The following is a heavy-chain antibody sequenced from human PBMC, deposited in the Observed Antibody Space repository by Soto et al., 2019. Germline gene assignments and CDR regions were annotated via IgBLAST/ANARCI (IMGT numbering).Heavy chain of an antibody. CDR1: GFTFSNYW. CDR3: ARGGWYAFDL. CDR2: IKSDGSAE. D-gene: IGHD6-19*01. V-gene: IGHV3-7*01. Sequence: QVVESGGGLVQPGGSLRLSCVASGFTFSNYWMRWVRQAPGKGLEWVADIKSDGSAENYVDSLRGRFTISRDNAKNSLYLQMTGLRVEDTAVYYCARGGWYAFDLWGQGTLVTVSS. J-gene: IGHJ4*02.